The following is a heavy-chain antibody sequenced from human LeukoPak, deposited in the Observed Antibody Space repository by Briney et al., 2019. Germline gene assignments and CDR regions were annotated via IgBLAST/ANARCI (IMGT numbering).Heavy chain of an antibody. D-gene: IGHD5-12*01. CDR3: ARGAGGYSGYDAHYYFDY. V-gene: IGHV1-69*13. J-gene: IGHJ4*02. CDR1: GGTFSSYA. CDR2: IIPIFGTA. Sequence: SVMVSCKASGGTFSSYAISWVRQAPGQGLEWMGGIIPIFGTANYAQKFQGRVTITADESTSTAYMELSSLRSEDTAVYYCARGAGGYSGYDAHYYFDYWGQGTLVTVSS.